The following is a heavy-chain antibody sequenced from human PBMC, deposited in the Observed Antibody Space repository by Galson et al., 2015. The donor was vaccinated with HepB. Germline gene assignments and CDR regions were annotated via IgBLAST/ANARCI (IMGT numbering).Heavy chain of an antibody. J-gene: IGHJ4*02. D-gene: IGHD2-15*01. Sequence: VRQAPGRGLEWVGWISANSGRTTYAWRLLGRLTLTTDTSTSTAYMELRSLRSDDTAIYYCARDRSHSLDFWGQGTLVTVSS. CDR2: ISANSGRT. V-gene: IGHV1-18*01. CDR3: ARDRSHSLDF.